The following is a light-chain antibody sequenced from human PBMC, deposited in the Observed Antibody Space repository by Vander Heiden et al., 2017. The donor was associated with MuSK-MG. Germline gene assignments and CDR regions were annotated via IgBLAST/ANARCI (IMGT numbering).Light chain of an antibody. CDR2: EVS. J-gene: IGLJ2*01. CDR1: SSDVGSYNL. Sequence: PGQSITISCTGTSSDVGSYNLVSWYQQHPGKAPKLIIYEVSKRPSGVSNRFSGSKSGNTASLTIPGLQAEDEADYYCCSYAGSSTVVFGGGTKLTVL. CDR3: CSYAGSSTVV. V-gene: IGLV2-23*02.